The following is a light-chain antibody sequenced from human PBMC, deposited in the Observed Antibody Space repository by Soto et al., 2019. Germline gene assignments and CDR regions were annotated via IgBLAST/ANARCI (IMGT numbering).Light chain of an antibody. Sequence: EIVLTQSPGTLSLSPGERATLSCRASQTVSSSYLAWYQQKPGQAPRLLIYGASSRATGIPDRFSGSGSGTDFTLTISRLEPEDFAEYYCQQYGSTPYTFGQGTKLDIK. CDR1: QTVSSSY. V-gene: IGKV3-20*01. CDR3: QQYGSTPYT. J-gene: IGKJ2*01. CDR2: GAS.